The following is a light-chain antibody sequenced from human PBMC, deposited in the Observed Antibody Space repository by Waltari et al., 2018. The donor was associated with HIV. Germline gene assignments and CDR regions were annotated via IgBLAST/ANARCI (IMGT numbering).Light chain of an antibody. J-gene: IGLJ3*02. CDR2: STD. CDR3: SLYSSGGIWV. Sequence: QTLLTQEPSHSVSPAEAVTLTCGLRSGSVCTRHCPRWYQQTAKQPPRTLIDSTDPRSSGVARRSSCCIVRNTSSPTTGGAEEDEEADYCCSLYSSGGIWVFGGGTKLTVL. CDR1: SGSVCTRHC. V-gene: IGLV8-61*01.